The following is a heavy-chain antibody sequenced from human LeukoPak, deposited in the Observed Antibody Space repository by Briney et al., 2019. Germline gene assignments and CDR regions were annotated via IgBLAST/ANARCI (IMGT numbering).Heavy chain of an antibody. CDR2: IYYSGST. V-gene: IGHV4-39*01. Sequence: SETLSLTCSVSGGSISSSSYYWGWIRQSPGKGLEWIGSIYYSGSTYYNPSLESRVTISVDTSKNQFSLKLSSVTAADTALYYCGRHSIEYRTSSPFDYWGQGTLVTVSS. CDR1: GGSISSSSYY. J-gene: IGHJ4*02. CDR3: GRHSIEYRTSSPFDY. D-gene: IGHD6-6*01.